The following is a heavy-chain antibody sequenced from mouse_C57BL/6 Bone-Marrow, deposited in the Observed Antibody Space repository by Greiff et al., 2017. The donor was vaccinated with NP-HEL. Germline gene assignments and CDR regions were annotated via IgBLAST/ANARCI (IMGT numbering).Heavy chain of an antibody. D-gene: IGHD1-1*01. CDR2: IDPSDSYT. J-gene: IGHJ3*01. CDR3: ARPPWGYYGSSPAWFAY. V-gene: IGHV1-69*01. Sequence: QVQLQQPGAELVMPGASVKLSCKASGYTFTGYWMHWVKQRPGQGLEWIGEIDPSDSYTNYNQKFKGKSTLPVDKSSSTAYMQLSSLTSEDSAVYYCARPPWGYYGSSPAWFAYWGQGTLVTVSA. CDR1: GYTFTGYW.